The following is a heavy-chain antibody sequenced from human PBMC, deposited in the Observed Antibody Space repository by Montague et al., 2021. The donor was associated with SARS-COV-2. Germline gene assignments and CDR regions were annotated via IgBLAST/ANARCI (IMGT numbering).Heavy chain of an antibody. CDR1: GFTFSSYA. Sequence: SLRLSCAASGFTFSSYAMHWVRQAPGKGLEWVAVISYDGSNKYYADSVKGRFTISRDNSKNTLYLQMNSLRAEDTAVYYCARAHSGSYYNEFDYWGQGTLVTVSS. J-gene: IGHJ4*02. V-gene: IGHV3-30-3*01. D-gene: IGHD1-26*01. CDR2: ISYDGSNK. CDR3: ARAHSGSYYNEFDY.